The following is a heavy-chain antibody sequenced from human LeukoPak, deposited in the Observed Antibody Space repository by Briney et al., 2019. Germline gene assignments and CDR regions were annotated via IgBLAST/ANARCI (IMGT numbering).Heavy chain of an antibody. CDR3: AKIPGYCSGGSCWVDV. D-gene: IGHD2-15*01. Sequence: SVKVSCKASGGTFSSYAISWVRRAPGQGLEWMGGIIPIFGTANYAQKFQGRVTITADESTSTAYMELSSLRSEDTAVYYCAKIPGYCSGGSCWVDVWGQGTTVTVSS. J-gene: IGHJ6*02. V-gene: IGHV1-69*13. CDR1: GGTFSSYA. CDR2: IIPIFGTA.